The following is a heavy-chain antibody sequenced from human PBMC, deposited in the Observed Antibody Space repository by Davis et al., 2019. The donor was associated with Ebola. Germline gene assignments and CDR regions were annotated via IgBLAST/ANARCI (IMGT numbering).Heavy chain of an antibody. CDR3: ARVSSTWNYFDY. Sequence: AAPVKVSCKASGYTFTSYYMHWVRQAPGQGLEWMGIINPSGGSTSYAQKFQGRVTMSRDTSTSTVYMELSSLRSEDTAVYYCARVSSTWNYFDYWGQGTLVTVSS. CDR1: GYTFTSYY. V-gene: IGHV1-46*01. CDR2: INPSGGST. J-gene: IGHJ4*02. D-gene: IGHD6-13*01.